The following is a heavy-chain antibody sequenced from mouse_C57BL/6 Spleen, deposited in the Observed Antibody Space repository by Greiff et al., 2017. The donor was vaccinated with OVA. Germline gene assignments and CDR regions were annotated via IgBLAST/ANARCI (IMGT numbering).Heavy chain of an antibody. D-gene: IGHD4-1*01. CDR2: IYPGDGDT. Sequence: QVQLQQSGPELVKPGASVKISCKASGYAFSSSWMNWVKQRPGKGLEWIGRIYPGDGDTNYNGKFKGKATLTADKSSSTAYMQLSSLTSEDSAVYFCELTGDYYAMDYWGQGTSVTVSS. J-gene: IGHJ4*01. CDR3: ELTGDYYAMDY. V-gene: IGHV1-82*01. CDR1: GYAFSSSW.